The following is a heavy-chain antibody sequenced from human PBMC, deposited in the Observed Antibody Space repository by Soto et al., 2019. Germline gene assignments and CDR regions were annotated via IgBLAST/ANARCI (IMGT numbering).Heavy chain of an antibody. CDR3: AREFGFALKVYYYYGMDV. CDR2: ISSSSSTI. V-gene: IGHV3-48*02. J-gene: IGHJ6*02. CDR1: GFTFSIYS. D-gene: IGHD3-10*01. Sequence: PGGSLRLSCAASGFTFSIYSMNWVRQAPGKGLEWVSYISSSSSTIYYADSVKGRFTISRDNAKNSLYLQMNSLRDEDTAVYYCAREFGFALKVYYYYGMDVWGQGTTVTVSS.